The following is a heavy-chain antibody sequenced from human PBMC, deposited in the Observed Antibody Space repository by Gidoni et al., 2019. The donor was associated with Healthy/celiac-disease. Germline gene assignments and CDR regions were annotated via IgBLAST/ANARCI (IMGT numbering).Heavy chain of an antibody. CDR1: GGSISSYY. V-gene: IGHV4-59*01. CDR2: IYYSGST. D-gene: IGHD6-13*01. J-gene: IGHJ4*02. CDR3: ARHSSSWCFDY. Sequence: QVQLQESGPGLVKPSETLSLTCTVAGGSISSYYWSWIRQPPGKGLEWIGYIYYSGSTNYNPSLKSRVTISVDTSKNQFSLKLSSVTAADTAVYYCARHSSSWCFDYWGQGTLVTVSS.